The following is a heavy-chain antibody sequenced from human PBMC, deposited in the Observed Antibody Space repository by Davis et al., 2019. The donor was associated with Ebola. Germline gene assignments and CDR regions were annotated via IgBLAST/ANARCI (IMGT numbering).Heavy chain of an antibody. Sequence: SVKVSCKASGYTFTGYYMHWVRQAPGQGLEWMGGIIPILGIANYAQKFQGRVTITADESTSTAYMELSSLRSEDTAVYYCARDILRGLGATKGWFDPWGQGTLVTVSS. CDR2: IIPILGIA. D-gene: IGHD1-26*01. CDR1: GYTFTGYY. J-gene: IGHJ5*02. CDR3: ARDILRGLGATKGWFDP. V-gene: IGHV1-69*10.